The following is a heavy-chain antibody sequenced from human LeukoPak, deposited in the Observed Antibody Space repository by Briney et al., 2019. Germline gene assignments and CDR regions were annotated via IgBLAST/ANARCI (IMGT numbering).Heavy chain of an antibody. V-gene: IGHV1-69*13. CDR2: IIPIFTTA. D-gene: IGHD1-26*01. CDR1: GGTISNYV. J-gene: IGHJ3*01. CDR3: ARGPQVGAFDL. Sequence: GASVKVSCKAAGGTISNYVISWVRQAPGQWLEWMGGIIPIFTTANYAQKFQGRVTITADESTSTAYMELSSLRSEDTAVYYCARGPQVGAFDLWGQGTMVTVSS.